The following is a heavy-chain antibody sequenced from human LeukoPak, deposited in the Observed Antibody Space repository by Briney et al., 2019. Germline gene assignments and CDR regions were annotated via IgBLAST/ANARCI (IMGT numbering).Heavy chain of an antibody. V-gene: IGHV3-30*04. J-gene: IGHJ4*02. D-gene: IGHD3-22*01. CDR1: GFTFSSYA. Sequence: GRSLRLSCAAPGFTFSSYAMHWVRQAPGKGLEWVAVISYDGSNKYYADSVKGRFTISRDNSKNTLYLQMNSLRAEDTAVYYCARDRRSLSLGYYAITIDYWGQGTLVTVSS. CDR3: ARDRRSLSLGYYAITIDY. CDR2: ISYDGSNK.